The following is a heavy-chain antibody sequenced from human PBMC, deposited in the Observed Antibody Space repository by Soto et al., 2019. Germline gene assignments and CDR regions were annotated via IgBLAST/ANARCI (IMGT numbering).Heavy chain of an antibody. CDR3: AKEGVVVSYCSGGSGAHYDYIGV. V-gene: IGHV3-23*01. Sequence: GGSLRLSCAASGFTFGSYAMSWVRQAPGKGLEWVSLVSATAGTTYYTDSVKGRFTISRDNSSNTLYLQMTSLRAEDTAVYYCAKEGVVVSYCSGGSGAHYDYIGVCGKGTTVTVSS. J-gene: IGHJ6*03. D-gene: IGHD2-15*01. CDR2: VSATAGTT. CDR1: GFTFGSYA.